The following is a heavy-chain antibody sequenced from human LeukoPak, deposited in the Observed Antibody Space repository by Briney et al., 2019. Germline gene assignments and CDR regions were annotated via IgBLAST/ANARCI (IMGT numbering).Heavy chain of an antibody. CDR1: GGSISSYY. V-gene: IGHV4-59*08. Sequence: SETLSLTCTVSGGSISSYYWSWIRQPPGKGLEWIGYIYYSGSTNYNPSLMSRVTISVDTSKNQFSLKLSSVTAADTAVYYCARHYNRGRHPHYYGMDVWGQGTTVTVSS. D-gene: IGHD3-10*01. J-gene: IGHJ6*02. CDR3: ARHYNRGRHPHYYGMDV. CDR2: IYYSGST.